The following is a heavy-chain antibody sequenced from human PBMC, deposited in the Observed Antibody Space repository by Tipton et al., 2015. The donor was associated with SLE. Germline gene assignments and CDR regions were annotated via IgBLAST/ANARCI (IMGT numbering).Heavy chain of an antibody. Sequence: TLSLTCAVSGGSISSGGYSWSWIRQPPGKGLEWIGYIYHSGSTNYNPSLKSRVTISMDTSKNQLSLKLSSVTAADTAVYYCARGGRGDGGNPFDPWGQGTLVTVSS. CDR2: IYHSGST. J-gene: IGHJ5*02. D-gene: IGHD4-23*01. CDR3: ARGGRGDGGNPFDP. CDR1: GGSISSGGYS. V-gene: IGHV4-30-2*01.